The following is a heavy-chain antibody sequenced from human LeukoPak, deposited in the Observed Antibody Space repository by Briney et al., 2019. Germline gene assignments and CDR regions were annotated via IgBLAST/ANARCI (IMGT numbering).Heavy chain of an antibody. Sequence: GGSLRLSCAASGFTFSSYAMSWVRQAPGKGLEWVSTISGRGSTTYYADSVKGRFTISRDNSKNTLYLQLSSLRVEDTAIYYCANPTYGSTYSYDVDVWGQGTTVTVSS. CDR2: ISGRGSTT. CDR1: GFTFSSYA. J-gene: IGHJ6*02. CDR3: ANPTYGSTYSYDVDV. V-gene: IGHV3-23*01. D-gene: IGHD3-10*01.